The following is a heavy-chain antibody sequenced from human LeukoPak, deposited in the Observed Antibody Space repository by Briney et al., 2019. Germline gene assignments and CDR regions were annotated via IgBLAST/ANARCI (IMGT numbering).Heavy chain of an antibody. CDR1: GFTFSDYY. CDR3: ARESCSSTSCYRDAFDI. D-gene: IGHD2-2*02. J-gene: IGHJ3*02. Sequence: GGSLRLSCAASGFTFSDYYMSWIRQAPGKGLEWVSYISSSGSTRHYADSVKGRFTISRDNAKNSLYLQMNSLRAEDTAVYHCARESCSSTSCYRDAFDIWGQGTMVTVSS. CDR2: ISSSGSTR. V-gene: IGHV3-11*04.